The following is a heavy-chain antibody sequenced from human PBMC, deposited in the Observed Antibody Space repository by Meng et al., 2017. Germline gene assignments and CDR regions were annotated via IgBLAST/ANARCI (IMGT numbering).Heavy chain of an antibody. CDR1: GFTFSSYS. Sequence: GESLKISCAASGFTFSSYSMNWVRQAPGKGLEWVSSISSSSSYIYYADSVKGRFTISRDNAKNSLYLQMNSLRAEDTAVYYCARDLPGIAAAGVIDYWGQGTLVTGAS. CDR2: ISSSSSYI. D-gene: IGHD6-13*01. CDR3: ARDLPGIAAAGVIDY. J-gene: IGHJ4*02. V-gene: IGHV3-21*01.